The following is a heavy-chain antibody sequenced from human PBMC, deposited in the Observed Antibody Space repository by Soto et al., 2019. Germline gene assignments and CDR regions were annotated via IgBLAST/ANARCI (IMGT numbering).Heavy chain of an antibody. CDR2: ISYDGSNK. CDR3: AKDLRRYCSGGSCYNCDY. Sequence: VQLVESGGGVVQPGRSLRLSCAASGFTFSSYGMHWVRQAPGKGLEWVAVISYDGSNKYYADSVKGRFTISRDNSKNTLYLQMNSLRAEDTAVYYCAKDLRRYCSGGSCYNCDYWGQGTLVTVSS. V-gene: IGHV3-30*18. J-gene: IGHJ4*02. D-gene: IGHD2-15*01. CDR1: GFTFSSYG.